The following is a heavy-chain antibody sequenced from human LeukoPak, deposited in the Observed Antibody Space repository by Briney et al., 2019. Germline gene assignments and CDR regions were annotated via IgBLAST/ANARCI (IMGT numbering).Heavy chain of an antibody. V-gene: IGHV3-23*01. CDR1: GFTFSSYA. CDR3: ASYDFWSGYYPKY. D-gene: IGHD3-3*01. CDR2: ISGSGGST. J-gene: IGHJ4*02. Sequence: PGGSLRLSCAASGFTFSSYAMSWVRQAPGKGLEWVSAISGSGGSTYYADSVKGRFTISRDNSKNTLYLQMNSLRAEDTAVYYCASYDFWSGYYPKYWGQGTLVTVSS.